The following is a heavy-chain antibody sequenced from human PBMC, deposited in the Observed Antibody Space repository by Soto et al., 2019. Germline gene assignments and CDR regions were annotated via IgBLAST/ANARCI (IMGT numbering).Heavy chain of an antibody. V-gene: IGHV3-33*01. CDR1: GFTFSNYG. Sequence: PGGSLRLSCAASGFTFSNYGMHWVRQAPGKGLEWVAVIWYDGSNKYYADSVKGRFTISRDNSKNTLSLQMNSLRAEDTAVYYCATGSPPVPTWLILDSWGPGALVTVSS. J-gene: IGHJ4*02. CDR3: ATGSPPVPTWLILDS. CDR2: IWYDGSNK. D-gene: IGHD4-17*01.